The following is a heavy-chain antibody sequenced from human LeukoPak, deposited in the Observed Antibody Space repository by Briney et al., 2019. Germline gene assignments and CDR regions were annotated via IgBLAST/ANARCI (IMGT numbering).Heavy chain of an antibody. D-gene: IGHD2-2*01. CDR2: LYHPDST. Sequence: SETLSLTCGVSGYPINNAYYWVWIRPPPGKGLEWIGSLYHPDSTYYNPSLKSRVTMSVDTSRNQFSLRLSFVTAADTAVYYWASQYDSYFYYYLDLWGTGTTVTVS. CDR3: ASQYDSYFYYYLDL. CDR1: GYPINNAYY. J-gene: IGHJ6*03. V-gene: IGHV4-38-2*01.